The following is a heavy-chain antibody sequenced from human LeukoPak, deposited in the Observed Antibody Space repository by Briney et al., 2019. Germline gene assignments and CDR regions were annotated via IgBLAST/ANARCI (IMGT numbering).Heavy chain of an antibody. CDR2: IKQDGSEK. V-gene: IGHV3-7*01. Sequence: GGSLRLSCAASGFTFSSYWMSWVRQAPGKGLEWVANIKQDGSEKYYVDSVKGRFTISRDNAKNSLYLQMNSLRAEDTAVCYCARPWQGVSYDILTGYYGGYFDYWGQGTLVTVSS. J-gene: IGHJ4*02. CDR3: ARPWQGVSYDILTGYYGGYFDY. D-gene: IGHD3-9*01. CDR1: GFTFSSYW.